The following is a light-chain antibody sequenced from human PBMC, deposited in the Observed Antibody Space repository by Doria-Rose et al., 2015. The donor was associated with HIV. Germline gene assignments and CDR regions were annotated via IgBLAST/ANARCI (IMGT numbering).Light chain of an antibody. Sequence: TQSPGTLSLSPGERATLSCRASQSFSSTYLAWYQQKPGQAPSLLIYDGSTRATGIPDRSSASGSVTDFTLTINRLEPEDCALYCCHQYGTSLTFGQGTKVEI. J-gene: IGKJ1*01. CDR3: HQYGTSLT. CDR1: QSFSSTY. V-gene: IGKV3-20*01. CDR2: DGS.